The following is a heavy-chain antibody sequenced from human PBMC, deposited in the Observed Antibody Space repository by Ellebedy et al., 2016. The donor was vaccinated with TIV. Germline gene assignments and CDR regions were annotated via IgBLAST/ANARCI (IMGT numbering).Heavy chain of an antibody. Sequence: AASVKVSCKASGYTFTKYNINWVRQSTGQGLEWMGWVNPNSGDTDYAKKFRDRVTMTRDTSTNTDYLELSSLRSEDTAVYYCAREDAFDIWGQGTMVTVSS. J-gene: IGHJ3*02. CDR2: VNPNSGDT. V-gene: IGHV1-8*01. CDR3: AREDAFDI. CDR1: GYTFTKYN.